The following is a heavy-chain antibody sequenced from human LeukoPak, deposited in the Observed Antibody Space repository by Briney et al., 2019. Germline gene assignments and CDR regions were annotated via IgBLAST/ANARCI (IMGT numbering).Heavy chain of an antibody. V-gene: IGHV3-21*01. CDR1: GFTFSSYS. J-gene: IGHJ5*02. Sequence: GGSLRLSCAASGFTFSSYSMTWVRQAPGRGLEWVSSISSSSSYIYYADSVKGRFTISRDNAKNSLYLQMNSLRAEDTAVYYCAGYSLRDPWGQGTLVTVSS. CDR2: ISSSSSYI. CDR3: AGYSLRDP. D-gene: IGHD2-2*02.